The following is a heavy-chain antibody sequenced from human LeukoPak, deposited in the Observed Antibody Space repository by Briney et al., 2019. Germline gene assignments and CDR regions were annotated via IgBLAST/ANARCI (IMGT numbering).Heavy chain of an antibody. Sequence: GESLKISCKGSGYRFTNYWIGWVRQMPGKGLEWMGIIYPGDSDTRYSPSFQGQVTILVDKSINTAYLQWSSLMATDTAMYHCATLHYYYDSHGPFDYWGQGTLVTVSS. CDR3: ATLHYYYDSHGPFDY. J-gene: IGHJ4*02. D-gene: IGHD3-22*01. CDR2: IYPGDSDT. CDR1: GYRFTNYW. V-gene: IGHV5-51*01.